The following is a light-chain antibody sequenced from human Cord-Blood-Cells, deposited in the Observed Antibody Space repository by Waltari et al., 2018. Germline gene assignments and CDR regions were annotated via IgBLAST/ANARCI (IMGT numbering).Light chain of an antibody. CDR3: SSYAGSNVV. V-gene: IGLV2-8*01. CDR1: SMDVGGFNN. Sequence: FPLTHPPSAPGAPGHSSPTSSTGTSMDVGGFNNFSWYQQHRGKAPKLRIYEVSKRPSGVPDRFSGSKSGNTASLTVSGLQAEDEADYYCSSYAGSNVVFGGGTKLTVL. J-gene: IGLJ2*01. CDR2: EVS.